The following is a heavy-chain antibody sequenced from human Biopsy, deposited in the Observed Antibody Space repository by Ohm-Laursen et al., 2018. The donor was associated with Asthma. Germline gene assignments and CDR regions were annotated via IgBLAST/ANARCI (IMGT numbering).Heavy chain of an antibody. CDR1: GYTFTSYA. CDR3: ARTYYDFLTGQVNDAFDM. V-gene: IGHV1-3*01. D-gene: IGHD3-9*01. J-gene: IGHJ3*02. CDR2: INAGNGNT. Sequence: ASVKVSCKASGYTFTSYAMHWVRQAPGQRLEWMGWINAGNGNTKYSQKFQGRVTITRDTSASTAYMELSSLRSEDTAVYYCARTYYDFLTGQVNDAFDMWGQGTMVTVSS.